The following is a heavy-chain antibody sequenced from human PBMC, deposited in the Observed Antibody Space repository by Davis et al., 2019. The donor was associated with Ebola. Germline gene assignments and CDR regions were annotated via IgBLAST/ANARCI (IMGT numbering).Heavy chain of an antibody. Sequence: GESLKISCAASGFTFSRRSMNWVRQAPGKGLEWVSYISSSSSYTNYADSVKGRFTISRDNAKNSLYLQMNSLRAEDTAVYYCARWPSIAAAGRGSYYYGMDVWGQGTTVTVSS. CDR2: ISSSSSYT. CDR1: GFTFSRRS. J-gene: IGHJ6*02. V-gene: IGHV3-21*05. D-gene: IGHD6-13*01. CDR3: ARWPSIAAAGRGSYYYGMDV.